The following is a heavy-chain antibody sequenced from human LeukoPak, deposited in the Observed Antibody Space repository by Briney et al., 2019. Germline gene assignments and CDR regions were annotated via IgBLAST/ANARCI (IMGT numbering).Heavy chain of an antibody. J-gene: IGHJ4*02. V-gene: IGHV4-59*12. Sequence: SETLSLTCTVSSGSISSYYCSWIRQPPGKGLEWIGYIYYSGSTNYNPSLKSRVTISVDTSRNQFSLKLTSVTAADTAVYYCANPARDFADSGAITWWGQGTLVTVSS. CDR2: IYYSGST. CDR1: SGSISSYY. D-gene: IGHD4-17*01. CDR3: ANPARDFADSGAITW.